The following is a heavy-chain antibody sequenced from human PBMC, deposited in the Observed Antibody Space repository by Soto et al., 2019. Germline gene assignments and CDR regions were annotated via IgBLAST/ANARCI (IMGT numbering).Heavy chain of an antibody. V-gene: IGHV3-13*01. CDR3: ARGRLLWDDFYIDY. J-gene: IGHJ4*02. CDR1: GFRFSDYD. CDR2: IGTNADT. D-gene: IGHD3-16*01. Sequence: EVQLVESGGVLIQPGGSLRLSCAASGFRFSDYDMHWVRQRSGKGLEWVSGIGTNADTHYSDSVKGRFTISRENDKNSLYLEMNSLRADDTAVYFCARGRLLWDDFYIDYWGQGTLLTVSS.